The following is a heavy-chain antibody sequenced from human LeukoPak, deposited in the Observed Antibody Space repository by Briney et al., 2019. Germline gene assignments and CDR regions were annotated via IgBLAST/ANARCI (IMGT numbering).Heavy chain of an antibody. CDR3: ASSGTLTGYLY. J-gene: IGHJ4*02. D-gene: IGHD3-9*01. V-gene: IGHV4-59*01. Sequence: SETLSLTCTVSGGSLSSYYWTWIRQPPGKGLEWIGYIFYSGSTNYNPSLKSRVTMSVDTSKNQFSLKLNSLTAADTAGYYCASSGTLTGYLYWGQGALVTVSS. CDR2: IFYSGST. CDR1: GGSLSSYY.